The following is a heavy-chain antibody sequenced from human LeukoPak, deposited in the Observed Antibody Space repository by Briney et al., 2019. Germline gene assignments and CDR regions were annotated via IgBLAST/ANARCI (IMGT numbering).Heavy chain of an antibody. D-gene: IGHD1-1*01. J-gene: IGHJ6*03. CDR1: GFTFSSYE. V-gene: IGHV3-21*05. CDR3: AKGGGGTNYYYMDV. Sequence: PGGSLRLSCAASGFTFSSYEMNWVRQAPGKGLEWVSYISSSSSYIYYADSVKGRFTISRDNAKNSLYLQMNSLRAEDMALYYCAKGGGGTNYYYMDVWGKGTTVTVSS. CDR2: ISSSSSYI.